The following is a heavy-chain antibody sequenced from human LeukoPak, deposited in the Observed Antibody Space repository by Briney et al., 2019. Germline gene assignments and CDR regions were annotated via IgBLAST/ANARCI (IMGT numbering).Heavy chain of an antibody. Sequence: PGGSLRLSCAASGFTFDDYAMHWVRQAPGKGLEWVSGISWNSGSIGYADSVKGRFTISRDNSKNTVYLQMNSLRAEDTAVYYCARDLGTSGWYGDFDYWGQGTLVTVSS. CDR3: ARDLGTSGWYGDFDY. V-gene: IGHV3-9*01. D-gene: IGHD6-19*01. CDR2: ISWNSGSI. J-gene: IGHJ4*02. CDR1: GFTFDDYA.